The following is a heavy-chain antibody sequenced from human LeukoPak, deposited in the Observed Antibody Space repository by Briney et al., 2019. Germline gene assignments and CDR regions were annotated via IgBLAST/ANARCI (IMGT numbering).Heavy chain of an antibody. CDR2: IIPIFGTA. V-gene: IGHV1-69*01. CDR3: ARNGVVVVPARAFNWFDP. J-gene: IGHJ5*02. D-gene: IGHD2-2*01. Sequence: GSSVKVSCKASGGTFSSYAISWVRQAPGQGLEWMGGIIPIFGTANYAQKFQGRVTITADESTSTAYMELSSLRSGDTAVYYCARNGVVVVPARAFNWFDPWGQGTLVTVSS. CDR1: GGTFSSYA.